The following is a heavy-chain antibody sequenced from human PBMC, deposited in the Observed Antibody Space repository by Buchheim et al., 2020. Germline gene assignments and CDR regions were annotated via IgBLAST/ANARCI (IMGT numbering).Heavy chain of an antibody. CDR3: AKDGPEEIVVVRSYYFDY. CDR2: ISYDGSNK. CDR1: GFTFSSYG. Sequence: QVQLVESGGGVVQPGRSLRLSCAASGFTFSSYGMHWVRQAPGKGLEWVAVISYDGSNKYYADSVKGRFTISRDNSKNTLYLQMNSLRAEDTAVYYCAKDGPEEIVVVRSYYFDYWGQGTL. V-gene: IGHV3-30*18. J-gene: IGHJ4*02. D-gene: IGHD3-22*01.